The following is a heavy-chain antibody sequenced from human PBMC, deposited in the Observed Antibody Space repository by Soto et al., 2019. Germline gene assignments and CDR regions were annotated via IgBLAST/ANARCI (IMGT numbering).Heavy chain of an antibody. V-gene: IGHV1-69*02. CDR1: GGTFSSYT. CDR2: IIPILGIA. D-gene: IGHD1-26*01. CDR3: ARAEGATDDAFDI. Sequence: SVKVSCKASGGTFSSYTISWVRQAPGQGLEWMGRIIPILGIANYAQKFQGRVTITADKSTSTAYMELSSLRSEDTAVYYCARAEGATDDAFDIWGQGTMVTVSS. J-gene: IGHJ3*02.